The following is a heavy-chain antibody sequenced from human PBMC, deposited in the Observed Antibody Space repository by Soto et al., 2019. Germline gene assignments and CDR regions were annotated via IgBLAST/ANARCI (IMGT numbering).Heavy chain of an antibody. CDR3: AKAGYSFFFDY. CDR2: ISADDGST. D-gene: IGHD5-18*01. Sequence: EVQLLESGGVLVQSGGSLRLSRTASGFSFSSYVMSWVRQAPGKGLEWVSEISADDGSTYYADSVKGRFTISRDNSKNTVDLQMTSLSADDTAVYYCAKAGYSFFFDYWGQGTLVTVSS. J-gene: IGHJ4*02. CDR1: GFSFSSYV. V-gene: IGHV3-23*01.